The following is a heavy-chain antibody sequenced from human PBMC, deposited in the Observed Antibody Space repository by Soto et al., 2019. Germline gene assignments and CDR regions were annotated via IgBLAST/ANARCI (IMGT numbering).Heavy chain of an antibody. J-gene: IGHJ5*02. CDR3: ARGESSGWYLPFDP. V-gene: IGHV3-33*01. CDR1: GFTFSSYG. D-gene: IGHD6-19*01. Sequence: QVQLVESGGGVVQPGRSLRLSCAASGFTFSSYGMHWVRQAPGKGLEWVAVIWYDGSNKYYADSVKGRFTISRDNSKNTLYLQMNSLRAEDTAVYYCARGESSGWYLPFDPWGQGTLVTVSS. CDR2: IWYDGSNK.